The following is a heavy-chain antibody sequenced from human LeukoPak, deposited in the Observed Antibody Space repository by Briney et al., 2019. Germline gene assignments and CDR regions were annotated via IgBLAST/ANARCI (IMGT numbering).Heavy chain of an antibody. J-gene: IGHJ3*02. Sequence: ASVKVSCKASGYTFTSYAMHWVRQAPGQRLEWMGWINAGNGNTKYSQKFQGRVTSTTDESTSTAYMELSSLRSEDTAVYYCARDPHRSGAFDIWGQGTMVTVSS. CDR2: INAGNGNT. CDR3: ARDPHRSGAFDI. CDR1: GYTFTSYA. D-gene: IGHD1-14*01. V-gene: IGHV1-3*01.